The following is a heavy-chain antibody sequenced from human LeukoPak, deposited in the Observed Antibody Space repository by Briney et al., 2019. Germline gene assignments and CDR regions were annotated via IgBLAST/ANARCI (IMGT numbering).Heavy chain of an antibody. J-gene: IGHJ6*04. CDR2: ISDSGSTK. D-gene: IGHD3-10*02. Sequence: GGSLRLSCAASGFTFSSYEMNWVRQAPGKGLEWVSYISDSGSTKYYADSVKGRFTISRDNAKNSMYLQMNSLRAEDTAVYYCAELGITMIGGVWGKGTTVTISS. V-gene: IGHV3-48*03. CDR1: GFTFSSYE. CDR3: AELGITMIGGV.